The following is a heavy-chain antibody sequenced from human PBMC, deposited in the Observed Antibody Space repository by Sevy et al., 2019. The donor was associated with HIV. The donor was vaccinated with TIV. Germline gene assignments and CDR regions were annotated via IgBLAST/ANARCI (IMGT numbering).Heavy chain of an antibody. CDR1: GGTFSKYA. V-gene: IGHV1-69*13. CDR3: AGDRGFGSPSEYGMDV. J-gene: IGHJ6*02. D-gene: IGHD2-2*01. Sequence: ASVKVSCKASGGTFSKYAITWVRQAPGQGLEWMGGTIPIFGTANYAQNFQGRVTITADECTSTADMELSSLRSEDSAVYYWAGDRGFGSPSEYGMDVWGQGTTVTVSS. CDR2: TIPIFGTA.